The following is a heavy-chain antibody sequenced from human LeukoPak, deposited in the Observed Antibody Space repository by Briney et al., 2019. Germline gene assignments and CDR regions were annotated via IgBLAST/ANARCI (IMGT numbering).Heavy chain of an antibody. V-gene: IGHV4-39*02. D-gene: IGHD1-7*01. CDR2: IYYSGST. CDR3: ARDWNYVPLDY. Sequence: PSETLSLTCTVSGGSISSSSYYWGGIRQPPGKGLEWIGSIYYSGSTYYNPSLKSRVTISVDTSKNQFSLKLSSVTAADTAVYYCARDWNYVPLDYWGQGTLVTVSS. CDR1: GGSISSSSYY. J-gene: IGHJ4*02.